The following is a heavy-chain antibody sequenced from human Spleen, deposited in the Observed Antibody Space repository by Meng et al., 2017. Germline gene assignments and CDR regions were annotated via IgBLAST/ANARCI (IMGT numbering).Heavy chain of an antibody. Sequence: QGQLVQSGAEVKKPGASVKVSCDASGYTLSSDGFSWVRQAPGQGLEWLGWINVYNGKTDYALKFQDRVTMTTDTFSNTAYVELRSLRSDDTAVYYCATRGNPYLNCWGQGTLVTVSS. CDR2: INVYNGKT. J-gene: IGHJ4*02. CDR3: ATRGNPYLNC. CDR1: GYTLSSDG. V-gene: IGHV1-18*01.